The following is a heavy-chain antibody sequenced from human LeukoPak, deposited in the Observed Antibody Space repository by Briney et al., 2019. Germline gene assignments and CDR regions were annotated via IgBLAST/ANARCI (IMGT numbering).Heavy chain of an antibody. CDR3: ARESLGGIN. J-gene: IGHJ4*02. CDR1: GFTFSNYW. CDR2: IKQDGSQK. V-gene: IGHV3-7*01. D-gene: IGHD3-3*01. Sequence: HPGGSLRLSCAASGFTFSNYWMSWVRQAPGKGLEWVANIKQDGSQKYYVDSVKGRFTISRDNAKNSLYLQMNSLRAEDTAVYYCARESLGGINWGQGTLVTVSS.